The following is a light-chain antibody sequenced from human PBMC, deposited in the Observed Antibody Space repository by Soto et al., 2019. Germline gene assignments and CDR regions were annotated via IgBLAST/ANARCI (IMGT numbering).Light chain of an antibody. V-gene: IGKV1-33*01. CDR1: QGIYND. Sequence: DIQMTQSPSSVSASVGDRVTITCQASQGIYNDLNWYHQKPGKAPRLLMYAASKLETGVPSRFSGSASETGFTFIISSLQPEDIGTYYCQQYYALPYTFGQGTKLEI. J-gene: IGKJ2*01. CDR3: QQYYALPYT. CDR2: AAS.